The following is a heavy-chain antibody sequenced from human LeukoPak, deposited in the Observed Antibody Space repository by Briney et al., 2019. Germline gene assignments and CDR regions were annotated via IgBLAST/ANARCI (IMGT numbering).Heavy chain of an antibody. Sequence: GGSLRLSCAASGFTFSSYAMHWVRQAPGKGLEWVAVISYDGSNKYYADSVKGRFTISRDNSKNTLYLQMNSLRAEDTAVYYCSRSGDGRRYSSSSLPFGYMDVWGKGTTVTVSS. CDR1: GFTFSSYA. CDR3: SRSGDGRRYSSSSLPFGYMDV. J-gene: IGHJ6*03. V-gene: IGHV3-30*01. CDR2: ISYDGSNK. D-gene: IGHD6-6*01.